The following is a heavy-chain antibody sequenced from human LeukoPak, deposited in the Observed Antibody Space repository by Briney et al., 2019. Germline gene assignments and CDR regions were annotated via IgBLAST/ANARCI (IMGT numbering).Heavy chain of an antibody. Sequence: PGGSLRLSCAASGFTFSSYWMHWVRQAPGKGLVWVSRINSDGSSTSYADSVKGRFTIYRDYSKNTVYLQMNSLRAEDTAVYYCARDLTDSTGVTGGWFDPWGQGTLVTVSS. D-gene: IGHD1-1*01. CDR3: ARDLTDSTGVTGGWFDP. CDR1: GFTFSSYW. CDR2: INSDGSST. V-gene: IGHV3-74*01. J-gene: IGHJ5*02.